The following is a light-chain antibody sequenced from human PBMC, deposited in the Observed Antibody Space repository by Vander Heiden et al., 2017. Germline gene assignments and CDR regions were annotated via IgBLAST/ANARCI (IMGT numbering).Light chain of an antibody. CDR1: QGISSW. V-gene: IGKV1-12*02. Sequence: DIKLTQHPPSLCASVGDSVTITCRARQGISSWLSWYQQKPGKAPKLLIYAASSLQSGVPSRFSGSGSGTDFTLTISSLQPEDFATYYCQQANSFPYTFGQGAKLEIK. CDR3: QQANSFPYT. CDR2: AAS. J-gene: IGKJ2*01.